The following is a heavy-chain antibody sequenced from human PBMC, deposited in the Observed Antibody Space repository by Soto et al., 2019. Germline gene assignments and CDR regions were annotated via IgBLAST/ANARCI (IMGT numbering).Heavy chain of an antibody. CDR2: IWYDGSNK. CDR1: GFTFSSYG. V-gene: IGHV3-33*01. CDR3: ARSYSGSFDWYFDL. J-gene: IGHJ2*01. D-gene: IGHD1-26*01. Sequence: QVQLVESGGGVVQPGRSLRLSCAASGFTFSSYGMHWVRQAPGKGLEWVAVIWYDGSNKYYADSVKGRFTISRDNSKNPLYLQMNSLRAEDTAVYYCARSYSGSFDWYFDLWGRGTLVTVSS.